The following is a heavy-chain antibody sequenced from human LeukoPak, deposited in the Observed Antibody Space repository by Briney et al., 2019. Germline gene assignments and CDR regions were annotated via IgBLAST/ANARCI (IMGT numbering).Heavy chain of an antibody. CDR1: GFTFSSYA. CDR2: ISGSGGST. Sequence: GGSLRLSCAASGFTFSSYAMSWVRQAPGKGLEWVSAISGSGGSTYYADSVKGRFTISRDNSKNTLYLQMNSLRAEDTAVYYCAKGAYDYVWGSYRHPLYWGQGTLVTVSS. J-gene: IGHJ4*02. V-gene: IGHV3-23*01. CDR3: AKGAYDYVWGSYRHPLY. D-gene: IGHD3-16*02.